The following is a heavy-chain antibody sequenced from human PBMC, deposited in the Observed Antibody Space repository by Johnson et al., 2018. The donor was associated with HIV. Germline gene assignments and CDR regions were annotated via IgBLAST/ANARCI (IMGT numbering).Heavy chain of an antibody. Sequence: QVQLVESGGGVVQPGKSLRLSCAASGFTFNNYAMHWVRQAPGKGLEWVAVMSYDGSNKYYADSVKGRFTISRDNAKNSLYLQMNSLRAEDTAVYYCARDRGAFDIWGQGTMVTVSS. CDR3: ARDRGAFDI. V-gene: IGHV3-30*14. CDR2: MSYDGSNK. J-gene: IGHJ3*02. CDR1: GFTFNNYA.